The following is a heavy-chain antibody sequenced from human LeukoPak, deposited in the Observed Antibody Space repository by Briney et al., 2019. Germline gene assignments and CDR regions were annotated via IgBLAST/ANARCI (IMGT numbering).Heavy chain of an antibody. CDR2: INHSGST. CDR3: ARGFTIFGVASFGY. Sequence: SETLSLTCAVYGGSFSAYYWSWIRQPPGKGLEWIGEINHSGSTNYNPSLKSRVTISVDTSKNQFSLKLSSVTAADTAVYYCARGFTIFGVASFGYWGQGTPVTVSS. V-gene: IGHV4-34*01. CDR1: GGSFSAYY. J-gene: IGHJ4*02. D-gene: IGHD3-3*01.